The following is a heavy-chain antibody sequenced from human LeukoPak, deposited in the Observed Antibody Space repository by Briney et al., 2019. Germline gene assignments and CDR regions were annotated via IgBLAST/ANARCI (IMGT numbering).Heavy chain of an antibody. CDR2: IIPIFGTA. Sequence: SVKVSCKASGGTFSSYAISWVRQAPGQGLEWMGGIIPIFGTANYAQKFQGRVTITADESTSTAYMELSSLRSDDTAVYYCARVGDDYGDYHFDYWGQGTLVTVSS. CDR1: GGTFSSYA. D-gene: IGHD4-17*01. J-gene: IGHJ4*02. CDR3: ARVGDDYGDYHFDY. V-gene: IGHV1-69*13.